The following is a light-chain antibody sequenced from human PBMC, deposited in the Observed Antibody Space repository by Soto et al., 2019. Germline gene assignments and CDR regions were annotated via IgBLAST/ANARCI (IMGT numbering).Light chain of an antibody. CDR2: GAS. CDR3: QQRSNWPPIT. J-gene: IGKJ5*01. CDR1: QSVPSN. V-gene: IGKV3-11*01. Sequence: EIVLTQSPGTLSLSPGGRATLSCRASQSVPSNVLAWYQQRPGQAPRLLNYGASHRATGIAARFSGSESGTDFTLTISSLEPEDFAVYYCQQRSNWPPITFGQGTLLEI.